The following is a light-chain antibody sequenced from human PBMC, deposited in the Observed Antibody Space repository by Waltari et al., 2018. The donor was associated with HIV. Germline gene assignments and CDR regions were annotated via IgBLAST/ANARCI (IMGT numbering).Light chain of an antibody. J-gene: IGLJ3*02. CDR3: QSFDGITAV. CDR2: EDN. V-gene: IGLV6-57*02. CDR1: SGRIASHY. Sequence: NLMLTQPHSVSESPGKTVTISCTGSSGRIASHYVHWYQQRPGSAPTTVIFEDNQISSGVPDRFSGSIDSSSNSASLTISRLKTEDEADYYCQSFDGITAVFGGGTKLTVL.